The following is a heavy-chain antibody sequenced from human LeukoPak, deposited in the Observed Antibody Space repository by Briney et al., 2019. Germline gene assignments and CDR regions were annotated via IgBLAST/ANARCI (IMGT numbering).Heavy chain of an antibody. V-gene: IGHV4-59*01. J-gene: IGHJ6*03. CDR3: ARTTMVRGTYYMDV. D-gene: IGHD3-10*01. CDR2: IHYSGST. CDR1: GGSINSYY. Sequence: SETLSLTCTVSGGSINSYYWSWIRQPPGKGLQWIGCIHYSGSTNYNPSLKSRVTISVDTSKNQFSLKLSSVTAADTAVYYCARTTMVRGTYYMDVWGKGTTVTISS.